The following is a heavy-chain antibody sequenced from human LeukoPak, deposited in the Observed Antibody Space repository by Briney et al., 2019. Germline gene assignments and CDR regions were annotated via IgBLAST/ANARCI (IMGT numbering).Heavy chain of an antibody. D-gene: IGHD6-19*01. Sequence: GASVKVSCKASGYTFTSYGISWVRQAPGQGLEWMGWISAYNGNTNYAQKLQGRVTMTTDTSTSTAYMELRSLRSDDTAVYYCARGLWWLVQRYYYYGMDVWGQGTTVTVSS. CDR2: ISAYNGNT. CDR1: GYTFTSYG. J-gene: IGHJ6*02. V-gene: IGHV1-18*01. CDR3: ARGLWWLVQRYYYYGMDV.